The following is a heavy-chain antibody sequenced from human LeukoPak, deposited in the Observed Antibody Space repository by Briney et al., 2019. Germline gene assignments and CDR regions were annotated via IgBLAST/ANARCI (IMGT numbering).Heavy chain of an antibody. J-gene: IGHJ5*02. CDR2: INHSGST. Sequence: KASETLSLTCAVYGGSFSGYYWSWIRQPPGKGLEWIGEINHSGSTNYNPSLKSRVTISVDTSKNQFSLKLSSVTAADTAVYYCARGKATNWFDPWGQGTLVTVSS. CDR1: GGSFSGYY. V-gene: IGHV4-34*01. CDR3: ARGKATNWFDP.